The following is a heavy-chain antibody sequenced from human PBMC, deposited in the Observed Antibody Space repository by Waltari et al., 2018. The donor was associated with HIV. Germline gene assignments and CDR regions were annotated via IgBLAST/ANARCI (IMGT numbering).Heavy chain of an antibody. Sequence: VQLMESGGGVVQPGKSLRLSCATSGFTFGSYGIHWVRQAPGKGLEGVAVINYDGSNKFYAESVKGRFLISRDNAKTTLFLQMNSLRDEDTGLYYCARDKAPYSSSSAVDYWGQGTLVTVS. CDR3: ARDKAPYSSSSAVDY. V-gene: IGHV3-33*01. D-gene: IGHD6-6*01. CDR2: INYDGSNK. J-gene: IGHJ4*02. CDR1: GFTFGSYG.